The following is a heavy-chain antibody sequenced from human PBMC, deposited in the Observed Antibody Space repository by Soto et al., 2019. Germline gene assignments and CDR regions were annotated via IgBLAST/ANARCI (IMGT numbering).Heavy chain of an antibody. Sequence: QLQLQESGPGLVKPSETLSLTCTVSGGSISSSSYYWGWIRQPPGKGLEWIGSIYYSGSTYYNPSLKSRVTISVDTSKNQFSLKLSSVTAADTAVYYCVSHPSGEYYPYYYYMDVWGKGTTVTVSS. V-gene: IGHV4-39*01. CDR1: GGSISSSSYY. CDR3: VSHPSGEYYPYYYYMDV. J-gene: IGHJ6*03. D-gene: IGHD1-26*01. CDR2: IYYSGST.